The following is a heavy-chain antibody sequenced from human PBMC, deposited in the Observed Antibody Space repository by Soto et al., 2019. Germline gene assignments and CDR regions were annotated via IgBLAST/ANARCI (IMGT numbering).Heavy chain of an antibody. CDR1: GFTVSNSV. J-gene: IGHJ4*02. CDR2: INMDGSST. V-gene: IGHV3-74*01. D-gene: IGHD2-8*01. Sequence: GGSLRISCAACGFTVSNSVMAWVRQAAGKGLVWVSRINMDGSSTNYADSVKGRFTISRDNAKNTLYLQMNSLRADDTAVYYCARGPRGLYGNDYWGQGALVTVSS. CDR3: ARGPRGLYGNDY.